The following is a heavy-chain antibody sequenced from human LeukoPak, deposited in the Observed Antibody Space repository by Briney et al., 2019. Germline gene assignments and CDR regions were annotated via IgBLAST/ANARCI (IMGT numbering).Heavy chain of an antibody. V-gene: IGHV1-69*13. CDR3: ARDSSGMATIRGDAFDI. CDR1: GGTFSSYA. J-gene: IGHJ3*02. Sequence: SVRVSCKASGGTFSSYAISWVRQAPGQGLEWMGGIIPIFGTANYAQKFQGRVTITADESTSTAYMELSSLRSEDTAVYYCARDSSGMATIRGDAFDIWGQGTMVTVSS. D-gene: IGHD5-24*01. CDR2: IIPIFGTA.